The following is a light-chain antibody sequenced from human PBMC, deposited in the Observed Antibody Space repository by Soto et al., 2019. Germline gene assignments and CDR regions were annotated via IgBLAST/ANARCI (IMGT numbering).Light chain of an antibody. Sequence: DIQMTQSPSSLSASVGDRVTITCQASHDIRTYLNWYQQTPGKAPKLLIYKASTLKSGVPSRFSGSGSGTEFTLTISSLQPDDFATYYCQHYNSYSEAFGQGTKVDIK. V-gene: IGKV1-5*03. CDR2: KAS. CDR1: HDIRTY. J-gene: IGKJ1*01. CDR3: QHYNSYSEA.